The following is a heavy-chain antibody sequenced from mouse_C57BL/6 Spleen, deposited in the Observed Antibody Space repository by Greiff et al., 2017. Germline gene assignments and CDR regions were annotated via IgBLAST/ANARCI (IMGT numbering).Heavy chain of an antibody. J-gene: IGHJ2*01. Sequence: VQLKQPGAELVKPGASVKMSCKASGYTFTSYWITWVKQRPGQGLEWIGDIYPGSGSTNYNEKFKSKATLTVDTSSSTAYMQLSSLTSEDSAVYYCARRYDYDGEYYFDYWGQGTTLTVSS. V-gene: IGHV1-55*01. CDR3: ARRYDYDGEYYFDY. CDR1: GYTFTSYW. D-gene: IGHD2-4*01. CDR2: IYPGSGST.